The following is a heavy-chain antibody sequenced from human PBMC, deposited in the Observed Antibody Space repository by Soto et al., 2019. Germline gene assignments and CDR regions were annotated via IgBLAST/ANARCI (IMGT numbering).Heavy chain of an antibody. V-gene: IGHV1-69*13. CDR2: IIPIFGTA. CDR3: ARDFGVSRIFRDPVRP. J-gene: IGHJ5*02. Sequence: SVKVSCKASGGTFSSYAISWVRQAPGQGLELMVGIIPIFGTANYAQKFQGRVTITADESTSTAYMELTSRRSEDTAVYYCARDFGVSRIFRDPVRPCGRGTLVTASS. D-gene: IGHD3-3*01. CDR1: GGTFSSYA.